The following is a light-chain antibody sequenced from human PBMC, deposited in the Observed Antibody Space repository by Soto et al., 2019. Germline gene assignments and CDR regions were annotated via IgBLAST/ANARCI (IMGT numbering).Light chain of an antibody. CDR2: EAS. CDR1: STDFVSYNR. Sequence: QSALTQPPSVSGSPGQSVTISCTGTSTDFVSYNRVSWCQQPPGTAPKLIIYEASNRPSGVPDRFSGSKSGNTASLTISGLQAADEADYYCSLYTSENTYVFGTGTQLTVL. V-gene: IGLV2-18*01. J-gene: IGLJ1*01. CDR3: SLYTSENTYV.